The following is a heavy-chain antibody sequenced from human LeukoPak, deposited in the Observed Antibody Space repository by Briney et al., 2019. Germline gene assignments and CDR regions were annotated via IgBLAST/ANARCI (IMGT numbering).Heavy chain of an antibody. CDR1: GYRFTSYW. J-gene: IGHJ4*02. V-gene: IGHV5-51*01. CDR3: ARGEGGYNYAF. CDR2: INPADSDT. Sequence: GESLKISFKGSGYRFTSYWIGWVRPMPGKGLEWMGIINPADSDTRYSLSIRGQVTISSDRSISTAYLQWSSLKASDTAIYYCARGEGGYNYAFWGQGTLVSVSS. D-gene: IGHD5-24*01.